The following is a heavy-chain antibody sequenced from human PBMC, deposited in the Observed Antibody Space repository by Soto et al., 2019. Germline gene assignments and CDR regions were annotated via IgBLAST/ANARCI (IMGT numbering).Heavy chain of an antibody. V-gene: IGHV2-5*01. Sequence: SGPTLVNPTQTLTLTCTFSGFSLSTSGVGVGWIRQPPGKALEWLALIYWNDDKRYSPSLKSRLTITKDTSKNQVVLTMTNMDPVDTATYYCAHSLLSSWYLSLYYFDYWGQGTLVTVS. CDR1: GFSLSTSGVG. CDR2: IYWNDDK. J-gene: IGHJ4*02. CDR3: AHSLLSSWYLSLYYFDY. D-gene: IGHD6-13*01.